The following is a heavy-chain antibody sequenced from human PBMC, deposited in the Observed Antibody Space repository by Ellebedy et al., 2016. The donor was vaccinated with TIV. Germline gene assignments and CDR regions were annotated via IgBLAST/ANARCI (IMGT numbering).Heavy chain of an antibody. V-gene: IGHV3-48*04. CDR1: GFSFSTYS. CDR3: ARDPLGHGGVAGTTFDQ. CDR2: ISSGSYTI. Sequence: PGGSLRLSCAASGFSFSTYSMNWVRQAPGKGLEWVSFISSGSYTIYHADSVRGRFTISRDNAKNSLYLQMNSLRAEDTAVYYCARDPLGHGGVAGTTFDQWGRGTLVTVSS. D-gene: IGHD6-19*01. J-gene: IGHJ4*02.